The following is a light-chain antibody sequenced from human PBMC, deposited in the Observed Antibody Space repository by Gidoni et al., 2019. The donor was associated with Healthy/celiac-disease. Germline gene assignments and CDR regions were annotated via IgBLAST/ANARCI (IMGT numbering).Light chain of an antibody. CDR1: QGISSW. Sequence: DIQMTQSPSTLSASVGDRVTITCRASQGISSWLAWYQQKQGKAPKLLLYMASCLESGVPSRFSGSGSAAEFTLSIISLPPSDFATYYCRQYNSYSRTFXXXTKLEIK. CDR3: RQYNSYSRT. CDR2: MAS. J-gene: IGKJ2*01. V-gene: IGKV1-5*03.